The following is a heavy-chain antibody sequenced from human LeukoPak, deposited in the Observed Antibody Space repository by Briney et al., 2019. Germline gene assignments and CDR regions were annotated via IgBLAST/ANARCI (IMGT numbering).Heavy chain of an antibody. CDR3: ARDRGMEGYSGYDLPREDY. D-gene: IGHD5-12*01. V-gene: IGHV1-69*05. Sequence: ASVKVSCKASGGTFSSYAISWVRQAPGQGLEWMGGIIPIFGTANYAQKFQGRVTITTDESTSTAYMELSSLRSEDTAVYYCARDRGMEGYSGYDLPREDYWGQGTLVTVSS. J-gene: IGHJ4*02. CDR1: GGTFSSYA. CDR2: IIPIFGTA.